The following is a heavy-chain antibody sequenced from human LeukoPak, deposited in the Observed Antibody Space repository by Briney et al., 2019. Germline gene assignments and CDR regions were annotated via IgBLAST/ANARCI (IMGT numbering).Heavy chain of an antibody. D-gene: IGHD3-22*01. V-gene: IGHV1-69*02. CDR2: IIPILGIA. CDR1: GGTFSSYT. CDR3: ARYDSSGFDAFDI. Sequence: SVKVSCKASGGTFSSYTISWVRQAPGQGLEWMGRIIPILGIANYAQKFQGRVTITADKSTSTAYMELRSLRSDDTAVYYCARYDSSGFDAFDIWGQGTMVTVSS. J-gene: IGHJ3*02.